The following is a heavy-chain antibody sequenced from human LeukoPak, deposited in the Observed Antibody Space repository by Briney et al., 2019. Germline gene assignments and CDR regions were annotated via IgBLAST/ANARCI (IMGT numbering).Heavy chain of an antibody. CDR2: INPSVGST. CDR1: GYTFTSNY. CDR3: ARADGSGSYSMDV. D-gene: IGHD3-10*01. J-gene: IGHJ6*04. Sequence: ASVKVSCKASGYTFTSNYMHWVRQAPGQGLEWMGIINPSVGSTSYAQKFQGRVTMTRDTSTSTVYMELSSLRSEDTAVYYCARADGSGSYSMDVWGKGTTVTVSS. V-gene: IGHV1-46*01.